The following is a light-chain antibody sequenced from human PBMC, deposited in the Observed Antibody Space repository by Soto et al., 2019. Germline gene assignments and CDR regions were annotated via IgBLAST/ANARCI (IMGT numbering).Light chain of an antibody. CDR2: WAS. CDR1: QSVLYSSNNKNY. V-gene: IGKV4-1*01. Sequence: DIVMTQSPDSLAVSLGERATINCKSSQSVLYSSNNKNYLGWYQQKPVQPPKLLIYWASTRESGVPDRFSGSGSGADFTLTISRLQAEDVAVYYCQQYSSSPFTFGPGTKVDIK. CDR3: QQYSSSPFT. J-gene: IGKJ3*01.